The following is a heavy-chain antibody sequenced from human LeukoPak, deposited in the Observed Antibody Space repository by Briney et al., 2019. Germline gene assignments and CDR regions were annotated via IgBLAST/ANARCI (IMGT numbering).Heavy chain of an antibody. D-gene: IGHD3-3*01. J-gene: IGHJ4*02. V-gene: IGHV3-30*02. CDR2: IRYDGSNK. CDR1: GFTFSSYG. Sequence: GESLKISCAASGFTFSSYGMHWVRQAPGKGLEWVAFIRYDGSNKYYADSVKGRFTISRDNSKNTLYLQMNSLRAEDTAVYYCAKDSADFWSGYPPSTYFDYWGQGTLVTVSS. CDR3: AKDSADFWSGYPPSTYFDY.